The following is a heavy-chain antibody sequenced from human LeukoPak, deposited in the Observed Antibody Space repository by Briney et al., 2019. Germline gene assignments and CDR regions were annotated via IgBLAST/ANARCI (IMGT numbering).Heavy chain of an antibody. CDR2: MNPNSGNT. V-gene: IGHV1-8*03. CDR1: GYTFTSYD. J-gene: IGHJ6*03. D-gene: IGHD3-3*01. CDR3: AGGRRGIFGVVINYYYYSMDV. Sequence: ASVKVSCKASGYTFTSYDINWVRQAPGQGLEWMGWMNPNSGNTGYAQKFQGRVTITRNTSISTAYMELSSLRSEDTAVYYCAGGRRGIFGVVINYYYYSMDVWGKGTTVTVSS.